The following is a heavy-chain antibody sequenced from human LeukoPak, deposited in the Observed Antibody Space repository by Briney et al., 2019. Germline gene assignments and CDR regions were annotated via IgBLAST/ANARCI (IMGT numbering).Heavy chain of an antibody. V-gene: IGHV3-23*01. CDR1: GFTFSSYA. D-gene: IGHD3-3*01. J-gene: IGHJ5*02. Sequence: GGSLRLSCAASGFTFSSYAMSLVRQAPGKGLEWVSAISGSGGSTYYADSVKGRFTISRDNSKNTLYLQMNSLRAEDTAVYYCAKDRSGYDFWSGYSNWFDPWGQGTLVTVSS. CDR3: AKDRSGYDFWSGYSNWFDP. CDR2: ISGSGGST.